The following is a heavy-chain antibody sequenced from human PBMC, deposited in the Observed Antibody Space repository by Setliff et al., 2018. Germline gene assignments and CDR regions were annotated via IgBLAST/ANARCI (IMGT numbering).Heavy chain of an antibody. D-gene: IGHD3-3*01. J-gene: IGHJ3*02. CDR1: GGSIDSHY. V-gene: IGHV4-59*11. CDR3: ARGKTFFGAFIRAFDI. CDR2: IYYSGNT. Sequence: SETLSLTCSVSGGSIDSHYWSWIRQPPGKGLEWIGSIYYSGNTNYNPSLKSRVTISIDTSKNQYSLKLSSVTAADTAVYHCARGKTFFGAFIRAFDIWGQGRMVTVSS.